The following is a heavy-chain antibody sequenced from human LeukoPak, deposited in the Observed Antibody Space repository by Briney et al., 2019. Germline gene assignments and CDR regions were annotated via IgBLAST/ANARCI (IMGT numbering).Heavy chain of an antibody. CDR2: ISGSGGST. Sequence: PGGSLRLSCEASGFTFSKYAMIWVRQAPGKGLEWVSAISGSGGSTYYADSVKGRFTISRDNSKNTLYLQMNSLRAEDTAVYYCAKVRTGANYYYYYRMDVWGQGTTVTVSS. J-gene: IGHJ6*02. CDR1: GFTFSKYA. V-gene: IGHV3-23*01. CDR3: AKVRTGANYYYYYRMDV. D-gene: IGHD1-26*01.